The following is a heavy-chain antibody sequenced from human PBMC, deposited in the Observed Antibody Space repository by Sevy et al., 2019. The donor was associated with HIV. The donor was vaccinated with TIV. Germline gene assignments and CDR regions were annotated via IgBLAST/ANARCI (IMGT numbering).Heavy chain of an antibody. CDR3: ATTKDYYDSSGSPFDD. V-gene: IGHV1-24*01. J-gene: IGHJ4*02. CDR1: GSTLTRLA. CDR2: FDPEDGET. Sequence: ASVNVSCKVSGSTLTRLAIHWVRQAPGKGPEWMGSFDPEDGETIYSQKFQGRVTMTEDTSTDTGYMELSSLRSEDTAVYHCATTKDYYDSSGSPFDDWGQGTLVTVSS. D-gene: IGHD3-22*01.